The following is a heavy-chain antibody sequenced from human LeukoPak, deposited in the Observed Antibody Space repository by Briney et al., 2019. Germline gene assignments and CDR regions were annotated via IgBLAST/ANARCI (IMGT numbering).Heavy chain of an antibody. J-gene: IGHJ5*02. CDR3: TTDGAYNWNDVAWFDP. CDR2: IKSKTDGGTT. D-gene: IGHD1-1*01. Sequence: GGSLRLSCAASGFTFSNAWMSWVRQAPGKGLEWVGRIKSKTDGGTTDYAAPVTGRFTISRDDSKDTLYLQMNSLKTEDTAVYYCTTDGAYNWNDVAWFDPWGQGTLVTVSS. CDR1: GFTFSNAW. V-gene: IGHV3-15*01.